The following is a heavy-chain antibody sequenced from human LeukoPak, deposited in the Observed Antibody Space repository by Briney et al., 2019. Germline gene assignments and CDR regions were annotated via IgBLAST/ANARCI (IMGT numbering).Heavy chain of an antibody. D-gene: IGHD3-16*02. CDR3: ARGSADDYVWGSYRSSVLVY. J-gene: IGHJ4*02. CDR1: GFTFSSYA. Sequence: GGSLRLSCAASGFTFSSYAMHWVRQAPGKGLEWVAVIWYDGSNKYYADSVKGRFTISRDNSKNTLYLQMNSLRAEDTAVYYRARGSADDYVWGSYRSSVLVYWGQGTLVTVSS. CDR2: IWYDGSNK. V-gene: IGHV3-33*08.